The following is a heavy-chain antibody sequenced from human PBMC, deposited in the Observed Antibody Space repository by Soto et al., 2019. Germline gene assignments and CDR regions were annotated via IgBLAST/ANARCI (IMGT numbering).Heavy chain of an antibody. CDR1: GFTFSSYG. J-gene: IGHJ4*02. CDR3: AKAFEFDY. Sequence: SLRLSCAASGFTFSSYGMHWVRQAPGKGLEWVAVISYDGSNKYYADSVKGRFTISRDNSKNTLYLQMNSLRAEDTAVYYCAKAFEFDYWGQGTLVTVSS. CDR2: ISYDGSNK. V-gene: IGHV3-30*18. D-gene: IGHD3-9*01.